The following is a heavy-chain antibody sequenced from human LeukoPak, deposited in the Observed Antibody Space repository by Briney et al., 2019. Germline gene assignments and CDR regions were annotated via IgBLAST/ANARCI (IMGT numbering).Heavy chain of an antibody. CDR2: ITSGDRT. D-gene: IGHD2-2*01. V-gene: IGHV3-23*01. CDR3: AKSLHIGYCSSTSCRTPFDY. Sequence: GGSLRLSCAASGFTLSNYAMSWVRQAPGKGLEWVSIITSGDRTYYADSVKGRFTISRDNSKNTLYLQMNSLRAEDTAVYYCAKSLHIGYCSSTSCRTPFDYWGQGTLVTVSS. CDR1: GFTLSNYA. J-gene: IGHJ4*02.